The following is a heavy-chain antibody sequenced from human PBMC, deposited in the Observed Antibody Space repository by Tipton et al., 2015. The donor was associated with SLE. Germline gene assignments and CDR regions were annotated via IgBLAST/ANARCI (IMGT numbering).Heavy chain of an antibody. J-gene: IGHJ4*02. Sequence: TLSLTCAVSGYSITSRNWWAWVRQPPGKGLEWIGSIYHSGSTYYNPSLKSRVTISVDTSKNQFSLKLSSVTAADTAVYYCARSAGYGSSWAHFDYWGQGTLVTVSS. CDR2: IYHSGST. CDR1: GYSITSRNW. CDR3: ARSAGYGSSWAHFDY. D-gene: IGHD6-13*01. V-gene: IGHV4-38-2*01.